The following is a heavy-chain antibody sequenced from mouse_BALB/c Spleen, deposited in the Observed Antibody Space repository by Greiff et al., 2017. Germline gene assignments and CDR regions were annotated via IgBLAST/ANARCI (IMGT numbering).Heavy chain of an antibody. V-gene: IGHV1-4*02. CDR3: ARSSRLGLYFDD. CDR2: INPSSGYT. J-gene: IGHJ2*01. D-gene: IGHD3-2*02. CDR1: GYTFTSYT. Sequence: VQLQQSAAELARPGASVKMSCKASGYTFTSYTMHWVKQRPGQGLEWIGYINPSSGYTEYNQKFKDKTTLTADKSSSTAYMQLSSLTSEDSAVYYCARSSRLGLYFDDWGQGTTLTVSS.